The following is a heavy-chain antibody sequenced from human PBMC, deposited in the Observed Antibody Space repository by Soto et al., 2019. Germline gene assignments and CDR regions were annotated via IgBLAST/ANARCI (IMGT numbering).Heavy chain of an antibody. Sequence: SETLSLTCTVSGGSISSGDYYWSWVRQHPGKGLEWIGYIYHSGSTYYNPSLKSRVTISVDTSKNQFSLKLSSVTAADTAVYYCAIDVRPAHTNWFDPWGQGTLVTVSS. CDR2: IYHSGST. D-gene: IGHD2-8*01. V-gene: IGHV4-31*03. CDR3: AIDVRPAHTNWFDP. J-gene: IGHJ5*02. CDR1: GGSISSGDYY.